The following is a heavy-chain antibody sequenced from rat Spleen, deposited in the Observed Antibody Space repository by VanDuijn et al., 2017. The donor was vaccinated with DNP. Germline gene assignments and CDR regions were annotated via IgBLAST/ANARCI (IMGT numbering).Heavy chain of an antibody. D-gene: IGHD5-1*01. V-gene: IGHV5S13*01. J-gene: IGHJ1*01. CDR3: ETRGLGARYYWSFDF. CDR1: GFAFSNYA. CDR2: ISSGGLNF. Sequence: EVQLVESGGGFVQPGRSLRLSCGVSGFAFSNYAMAWVRQAPAKGLEWVASISSGGLNFYYRDSVKGRFTISRDDATNTHYLQMDSLRSDDTATYYCETRGLGARYYWSFDFWGPGTMVTV.